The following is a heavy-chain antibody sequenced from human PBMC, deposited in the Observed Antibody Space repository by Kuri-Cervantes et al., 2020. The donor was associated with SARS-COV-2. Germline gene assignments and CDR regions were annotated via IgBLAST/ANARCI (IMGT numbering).Heavy chain of an antibody. D-gene: IGHD1-26*01. J-gene: IGHJ4*02. Sequence: SETLSLTCTVSGGSISSYYWGWIRQPPGKGLEWIGSIYHSGSTYYNPSLKGRVTISVDTSKNQFSLKLSSVTAADTAVYYCARSVGGGSYDPVEFDYFDYWGQGTLVTVSS. V-gene: IGHV4-38-2*02. CDR3: ARSVGGGSYDPVEFDYFDY. CDR2: IYHSGST. CDR1: GGSISSYY.